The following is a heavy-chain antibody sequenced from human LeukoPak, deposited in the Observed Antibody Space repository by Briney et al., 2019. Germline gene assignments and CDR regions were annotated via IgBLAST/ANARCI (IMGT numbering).Heavy chain of an antibody. Sequence: SETLSLTCAVYGGSFSGYSWSWIRQPPGKGLEWIGEINHSGSTNYNPSLKSRVTISVDTSKNQFSLKLSSVTAADTAVYYCASTLQLNWGQGTLVTVSS. CDR2: INHSGST. J-gene: IGHJ4*02. CDR1: GGSFSGYS. V-gene: IGHV4-34*01. CDR3: ASTLQLN. D-gene: IGHD1-1*01.